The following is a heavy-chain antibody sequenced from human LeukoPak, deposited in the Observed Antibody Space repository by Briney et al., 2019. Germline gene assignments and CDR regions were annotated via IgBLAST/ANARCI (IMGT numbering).Heavy chain of an antibody. V-gene: IGHV3-74*01. D-gene: IGHD3-3*01. CDR3: ARDTPKSGWFDP. J-gene: IGHJ5*02. CDR2: INSDGSST. Sequence: PGGSLRLACAASGFTFSSYWMHWVRQAPGKGLVWVSRINSDGSSTSYADSVKGRFTISRDNAKNTLYLQMNSLRAEDTAVYYCARDTPKSGWFDPWGQGTLVTVSS. CDR1: GFTFSSYW.